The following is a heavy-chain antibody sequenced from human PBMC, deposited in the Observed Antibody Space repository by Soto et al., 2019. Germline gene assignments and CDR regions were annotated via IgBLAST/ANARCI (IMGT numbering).Heavy chain of an antibody. J-gene: IGHJ4*02. CDR3: ARAKLCNTLSCPHSFDT. Sequence: QVQLQESGPGLVNASGTLSLTCGVSGGSISTNNWWSWVRQPPGQGLEWIAEVYHSGSTNYKPSLKSRLTISVDKSKNQFSLRLTSVTAADSAVYYCARAKLCNTLSCPHSFDTWGQGTLVTVSS. CDR2: VYHSGST. V-gene: IGHV4-4*02. D-gene: IGHD2-2*01. CDR1: GGSISTNNW.